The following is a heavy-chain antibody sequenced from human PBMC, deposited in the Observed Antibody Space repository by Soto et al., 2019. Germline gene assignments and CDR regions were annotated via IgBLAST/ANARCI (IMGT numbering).Heavy chain of an antibody. CDR3: ARGYYYDGTGLKGPFDL. Sequence: PGGSLRLSCAASGFTFSTYALHWVRQAPGKGLEWVAVISYDGNNKYYADSVKGRFTISRDDSKNTKYLQMNSLRPEDPALYYCARGYYYDGTGLKGPFDLWGRGTQVTVSS. V-gene: IGHV3-30-3*01. CDR1: GFTFSTYA. CDR2: ISYDGNNK. J-gene: IGHJ2*01. D-gene: IGHD3-22*01.